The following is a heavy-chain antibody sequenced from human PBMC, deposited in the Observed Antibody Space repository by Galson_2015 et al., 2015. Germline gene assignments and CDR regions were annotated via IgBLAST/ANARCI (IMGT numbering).Heavy chain of an antibody. D-gene: IGHD2-2*01. V-gene: IGHV3-23*01. CDR1: GFTFTSYA. Sequence: SLRLSCAASGFTFTSYALSWVRQAPGKGLEWVSGISGSGGRAYYADSVKGRFTISRDNSKNTLFLQMNSLRAEDTAIYYCAKGGIVVIPAAKDKRDAFDIWGQGTMVIVSS. CDR3: AKGGIVVIPAAKDKRDAFDI. J-gene: IGHJ3*02. CDR2: ISGSGGRA.